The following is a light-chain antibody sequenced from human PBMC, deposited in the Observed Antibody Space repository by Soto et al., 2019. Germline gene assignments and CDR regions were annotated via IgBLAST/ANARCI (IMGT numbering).Light chain of an antibody. V-gene: IGKV1-5*03. CDR2: KAS. J-gene: IGKJ1*01. CDR3: QQYKTSWT. Sequence: DLQMTQSPSTLSASVGDRVTMTFRASQSISSWLAWYQQKPGKAPKLLIYKASSLESGVPSRFSGSGSGTEFSLTISSLQPDDVATYYCQQYKTSWTFGQGTKVDIK. CDR1: QSISSW.